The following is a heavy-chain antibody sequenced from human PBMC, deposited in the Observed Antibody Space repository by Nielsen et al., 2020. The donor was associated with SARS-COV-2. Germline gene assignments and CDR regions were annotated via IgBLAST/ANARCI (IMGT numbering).Heavy chain of an antibody. Sequence: ASVKVSCKASGYTFTSYAVHWVRQAPGQRLEWMGWINVGNGNTKYSQKFQGRVTITRDTSATTAYMELSSLRSEDTAVYYCVRYSGSYGFDPWGQGTLVTVSS. CDR3: VRYSGSYGFDP. CDR2: INVGNGNT. D-gene: IGHD1-26*01. V-gene: IGHV1-3*01. CDR1: GYTFTSYA. J-gene: IGHJ5*02.